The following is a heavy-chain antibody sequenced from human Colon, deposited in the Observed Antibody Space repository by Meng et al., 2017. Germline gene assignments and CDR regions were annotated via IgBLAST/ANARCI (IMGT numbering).Heavy chain of an antibody. J-gene: IGHJ4*02. Sequence: QVQLQEPGPGLVKPSGTLSLTCAVFSGSISSSNWWSWVRQPPGKGLEWIGEISQSGTTYYNPSLKSRVTITGDWSKNQFSLNLNSVTAADTALYYCVRQGMTSYSWGYWGQGTLVTVSS. CDR3: VRQGMTSYSWGY. D-gene: IGHD3-9*01. CDR1: SGSISSSNW. CDR2: ISQSGTT. V-gene: IGHV4-4*02.